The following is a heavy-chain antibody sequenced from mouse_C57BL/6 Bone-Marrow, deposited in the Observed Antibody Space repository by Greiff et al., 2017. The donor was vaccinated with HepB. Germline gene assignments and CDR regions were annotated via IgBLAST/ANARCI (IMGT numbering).Heavy chain of an antibody. CDR1: GFTFSNYW. D-gene: IGHD1-1*01. Sequence: DVQLQESGGGLVQPGGSMKLSCVASGFTFSNYWMNWVRQSPEKGLEWVAQIRLKSDNYATHYAESVKGRFTISRDDSKSSVYLQMNNLRAEDTGIYYCSGWYYGDGWYFDVWGTGTTVTVSS. V-gene: IGHV6-3*01. J-gene: IGHJ1*03. CDR3: SGWYYGDGWYFDV. CDR2: IRLKSDNYAT.